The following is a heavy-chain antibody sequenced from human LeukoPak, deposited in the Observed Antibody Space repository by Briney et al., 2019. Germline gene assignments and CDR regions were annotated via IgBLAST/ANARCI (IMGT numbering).Heavy chain of an antibody. J-gene: IGHJ5*02. Sequence: GASVKVSCKASGGTFSSYAISWVRQAPGQGLEWMGGIIPIFGTANYAQKFQGRVTITADESTSTAYMELSSLRSEDTAVYYCARNPSSIAARRYNWFDPWGQGTLVTVSS. D-gene: IGHD6-6*01. CDR1: GGTFSSYA. CDR2: IIPIFGTA. CDR3: ARNPSSIAARRYNWFDP. V-gene: IGHV1-69*13.